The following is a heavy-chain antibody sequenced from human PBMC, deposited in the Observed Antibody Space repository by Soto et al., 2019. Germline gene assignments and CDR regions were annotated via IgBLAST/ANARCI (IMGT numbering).Heavy chain of an antibody. D-gene: IGHD6-13*01. Sequence: EVQLLESGGGLVQPGGSLRLSCAASGFTFSSYAMSWVRQTPGKGLEWVSGVLGGGGSTFYADSVKGRFTISRDNSKNTLYVQMNSLRAEDTAVYYCAKDQGSSWYEIDYWGQGTLVTVSS. CDR3: AKDQGSSWYEIDY. J-gene: IGHJ4*02. CDR2: VLGGGGST. CDR1: GFTFSSYA. V-gene: IGHV3-23*01.